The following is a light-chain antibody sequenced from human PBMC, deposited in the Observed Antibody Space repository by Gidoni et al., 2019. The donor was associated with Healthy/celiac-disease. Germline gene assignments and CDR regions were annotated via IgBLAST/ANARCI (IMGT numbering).Light chain of an antibody. CDR1: QSLLHSNGYNY. CDR2: LGF. Sequence: IVMTQSPLSLPVTPGEPASISCRSSQSLLHSNGYNYLDWYLQKPGQSPQLLIYLGFSRASGVPDRFSGSGSGTDFTLKISRVEAEDVGVYYCMQALQTPLTFGQGTKLEIK. CDR3: MQALQTPLT. V-gene: IGKV2-28*01. J-gene: IGKJ2*01.